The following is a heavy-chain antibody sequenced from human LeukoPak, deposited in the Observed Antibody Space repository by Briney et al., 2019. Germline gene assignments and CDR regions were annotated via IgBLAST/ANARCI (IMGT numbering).Heavy chain of an antibody. CDR3: AKGGSYRSQPYFDY. CDR2: ISDSGGYT. V-gene: IGHV3-23*01. D-gene: IGHD3-16*02. CDR1: GLTFRTYA. Sequence: GGSLRLSCAASGLTFRTYATSWVRQAPGKGLEWVSSISDSGGYTFYADSVKGRFTISRDNSKNTVYLQMNSLRAEDTAVYYCAKGGSYRSQPYFDYWGQGTPVTVSS. J-gene: IGHJ4*02.